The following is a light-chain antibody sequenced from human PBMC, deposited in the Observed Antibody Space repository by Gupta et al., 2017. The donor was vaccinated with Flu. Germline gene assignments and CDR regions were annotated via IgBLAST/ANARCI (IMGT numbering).Light chain of an antibody. CDR3: QQLTNGPPEYS. CDR2: DTL. Sequence: TLSLSPGDSATLSCRARQSVGDSLAWYKKKPSQAPILLIYDTLKRATGSKAMCSGSGDGTDVXLTISSXEPEDFAVYYCQQLTNGPPEYSFGXGTKLEIK. V-gene: IGKV3-11*01. J-gene: IGKJ2*01. CDR1: QSVGDS.